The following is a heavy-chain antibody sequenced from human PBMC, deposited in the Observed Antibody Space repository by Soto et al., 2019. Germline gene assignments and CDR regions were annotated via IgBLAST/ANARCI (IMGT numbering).Heavy chain of an antibody. CDR2: ISGGGDAS. Sequence: EVQLLESGGGFVQPGGSLRLSCTASGFTFSSYAMDWVRQAPGKGLAWLSAISGGGDASHYADSVKGRFTISRDNSKNTLFLQMSSLRAEDTAVYYCAKRPTDFWSGYWPSDYWGQGTLVTVS. CDR3: AKRPTDFWSGYWPSDY. D-gene: IGHD3-3*01. CDR1: GFTFSSYA. V-gene: IGHV3-23*01. J-gene: IGHJ4*02.